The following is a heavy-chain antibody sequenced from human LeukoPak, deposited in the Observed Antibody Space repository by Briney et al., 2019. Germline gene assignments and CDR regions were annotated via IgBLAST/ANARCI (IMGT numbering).Heavy chain of an antibody. CDR3: ARDLVRSTSCYGY. Sequence: ASVNVSCKASGYTFTSYAMHWVRRAPGQRLEWMGWINAGNGNTKYSQKFQGRVTITRDTSASTAYMELSSLRSEDTAVYYCARDLVRSTSCYGYWGQGTLVTVSS. D-gene: IGHD2-2*01. CDR2: INAGNGNT. J-gene: IGHJ4*02. V-gene: IGHV1-3*01. CDR1: GYTFTSYA.